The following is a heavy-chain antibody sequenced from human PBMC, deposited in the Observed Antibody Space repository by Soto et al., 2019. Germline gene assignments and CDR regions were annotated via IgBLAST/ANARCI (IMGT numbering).Heavy chain of an antibody. CDR1: GFTVSSNH. Sequence: EVQLVESGGGLVQPGGSLRLSCAASGFTVSSNHMSWVRQAPGKGLEWVSVIYSGGSTYYADSVTGRFTISRDNYKNTVYLQMNSLRAEGTSVYYCSIVEQAPRDVWGKGTTVTVSS. CDR3: SIVEQAPRDV. V-gene: IGHV3-66*01. J-gene: IGHJ6*04. CDR2: IYSGGST. D-gene: IGHD1-26*01.